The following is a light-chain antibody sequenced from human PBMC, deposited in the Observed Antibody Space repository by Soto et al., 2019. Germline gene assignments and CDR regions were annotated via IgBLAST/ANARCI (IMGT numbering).Light chain of an antibody. Sequence: DIQMTQSPSTLPASVGDRVIVTCRASQSISSWLAWYQQKPGKAPKLLIHDASSLQSGVPSRFSGSGSGTEFTLTISSLQPDDFATYYCQQYNSYSRTFGQGTKVDIK. J-gene: IGKJ1*01. V-gene: IGKV1-5*01. CDR1: QSISSW. CDR3: QQYNSYSRT. CDR2: DAS.